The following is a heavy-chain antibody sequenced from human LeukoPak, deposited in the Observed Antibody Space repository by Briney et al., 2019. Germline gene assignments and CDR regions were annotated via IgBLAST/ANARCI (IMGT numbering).Heavy chain of an antibody. J-gene: IGHJ4*02. Sequence: GASVKVSCKASGYTFTSYGISWVRQAPGQGLEWMGWISAYNGNTNYAQKLQGGVTMTTDTSTSTAYMELRSLRSDDTAVYYCARASEVGATTSFDYWGQGTLVTVSP. D-gene: IGHD1-26*01. CDR1: GYTFTSYG. CDR2: ISAYNGNT. CDR3: ARASEVGATTSFDY. V-gene: IGHV1-18*01.